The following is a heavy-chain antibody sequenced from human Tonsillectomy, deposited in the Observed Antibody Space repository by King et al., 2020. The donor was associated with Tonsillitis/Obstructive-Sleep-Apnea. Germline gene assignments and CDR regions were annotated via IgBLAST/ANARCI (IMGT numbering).Heavy chain of an antibody. D-gene: IGHD3-16*01. CDR3: ARDGVGGPSIDY. Sequence: VQLVESGGGVVQPGRSLRLSCAASGITFSSYGMHWVRQAPGKGLEWVAVIWYDGSNKYYADSVKGRFTISRDNSKNTLYLQMNSLRAEDTAVYYCARDGVGGPSIDYWGQGTLVTVSS. V-gene: IGHV3-33*01. CDR1: GITFSSYG. CDR2: IWYDGSNK. J-gene: IGHJ4*02.